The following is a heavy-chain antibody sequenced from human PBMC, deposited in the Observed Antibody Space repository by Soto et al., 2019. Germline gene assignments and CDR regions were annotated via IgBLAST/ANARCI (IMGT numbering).Heavy chain of an antibody. J-gene: IGHJ4*02. CDR2: IWYDGSNK. V-gene: IGHV3-33*01. CDR3: ARVPRRYGSGSYYMPQYYCAY. Sequence: GGSLRLSCAASGFTFSSYGMHWVRQAPGKGLEWVALIWYDGSNKYYADSVKGRFTISRDNSKNTLYLQMNSLRAEDTAVYYCARVPRRYGSGSYYMPQYYCAYWGQGTLVTVSS. D-gene: IGHD3-10*01. CDR1: GFTFSSYG.